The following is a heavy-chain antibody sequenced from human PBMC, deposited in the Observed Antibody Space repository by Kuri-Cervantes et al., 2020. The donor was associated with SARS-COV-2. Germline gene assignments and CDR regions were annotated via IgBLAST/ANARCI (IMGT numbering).Heavy chain of an antibody. CDR3: AADFWSGI. Sequence: GESLKISCAASGFTFSSYAMHWVRQAPGKGLEWVAVISYDGSNKYYTDSVKGRFTISRDNSKNTLYLQMNSLRAEDTAVYYCAADFWSGIWGQGTLVTVSS. CDR1: GFTFSSYA. CDR2: ISYDGSNK. V-gene: IGHV3-30*10. D-gene: IGHD3-3*01. J-gene: IGHJ4*02.